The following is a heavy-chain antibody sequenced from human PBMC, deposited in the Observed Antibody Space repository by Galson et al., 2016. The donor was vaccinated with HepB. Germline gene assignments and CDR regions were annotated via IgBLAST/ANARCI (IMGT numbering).Heavy chain of an antibody. Sequence: SVKVSCKASGYIFTRNGISWVRQAPGQGLEWLGWISTNSVSPNYAQKVQDRITMTTDTSTRTVYMELRSLTSDDTAVYYCARDANGNIDYWGQGTLVPVSS. CDR3: ARDANGNIDY. J-gene: IGHJ4*02. V-gene: IGHV1-18*01. D-gene: IGHD1-1*01. CDR1: GYIFTRNG. CDR2: ISTNSVSP.